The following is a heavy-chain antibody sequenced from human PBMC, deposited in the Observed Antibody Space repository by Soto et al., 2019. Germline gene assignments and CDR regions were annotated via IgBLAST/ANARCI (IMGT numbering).Heavy chain of an antibody. CDR2: ISAYNGNT. CDR1: GYTFTSYG. CDR3: ARDAGDLVVVVAAWGWFDP. Sequence: ASVKVSCKASGYTFTSYGISWVRQAPGQGLEWMGWISAYNGNTNYAQKLQGRVTMTTDTSTSTAYMELRSLRSEDTAVYYCARDAGDLVVVVAAWGWFDPWGQGTLVTVS. V-gene: IGHV1-18*01. J-gene: IGHJ5*02. D-gene: IGHD2-15*01.